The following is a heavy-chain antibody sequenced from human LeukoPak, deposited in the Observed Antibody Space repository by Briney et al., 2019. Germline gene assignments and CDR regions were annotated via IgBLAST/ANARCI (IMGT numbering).Heavy chain of an antibody. J-gene: IGHJ2*01. Sequence: SETLSLTCTVSGGSISNYYWSWIRQSPGKGLEWIGYIYYRGSTNYNPSLKSRVTVSVDTSKNQFSLKLSSVTAADTALYYCARIGPGRGARYFDLWGRGTLVTVSS. D-gene: IGHD1-26*01. CDR2: IYYRGST. CDR3: ARIGPGRGARYFDL. CDR1: GGSISNYY. V-gene: IGHV4-59*01.